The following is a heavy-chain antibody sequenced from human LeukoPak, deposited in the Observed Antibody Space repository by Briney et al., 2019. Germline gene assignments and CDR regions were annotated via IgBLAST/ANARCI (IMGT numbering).Heavy chain of an antibody. Sequence: PSETLSLTCAVYGGSFSGYYWSWIRQPPGKGLEWIGEINHSGSTNYNPSLKSRVTISVDTSKNQFSLKLSSVTAADTAVYYCAGNAVVAANEDFDYWGQGTLVTVSS. CDR1: GGSFSGYY. V-gene: IGHV4-34*01. CDR2: INHSGST. CDR3: AGNAVVAANEDFDY. J-gene: IGHJ4*02. D-gene: IGHD2-15*01.